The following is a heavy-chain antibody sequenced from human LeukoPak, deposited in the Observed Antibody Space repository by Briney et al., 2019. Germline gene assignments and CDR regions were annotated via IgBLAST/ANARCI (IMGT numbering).Heavy chain of an antibody. V-gene: IGHV3-23*01. D-gene: IGHD6-13*01. CDR1: GFTFSTHA. Sequence: PGGSLRLSCAASGFTFSTHAMSWVRQAPGKGLEWVSDISASGGSTYYADSVKGRFTVSRDNSKNTVYLQMSSLRADDTAVYYCAKGPLQQLVTRFDNWGQGTLVTVSS. CDR2: ISASGGST. J-gene: IGHJ4*02. CDR3: AKGPLQQLVTRFDN.